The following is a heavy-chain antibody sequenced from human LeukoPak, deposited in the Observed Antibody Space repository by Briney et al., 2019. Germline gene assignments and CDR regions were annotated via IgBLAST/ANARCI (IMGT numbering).Heavy chain of an antibody. J-gene: IGHJ4*02. Sequence: GGSLRLSCAASGFTFSSYAMSWVRQAPGKGLGWVSAISGSGGSTYYADSVKGRFTISRDNSKNTLYLQMNSLRAEDTAVYYCAKDSGVVDYFDYWGQGTLVTVSS. CDR1: GFTFSSYA. V-gene: IGHV3-23*01. CDR3: AKDSGVVDYFDY. D-gene: IGHD3-22*01. CDR2: ISGSGGST.